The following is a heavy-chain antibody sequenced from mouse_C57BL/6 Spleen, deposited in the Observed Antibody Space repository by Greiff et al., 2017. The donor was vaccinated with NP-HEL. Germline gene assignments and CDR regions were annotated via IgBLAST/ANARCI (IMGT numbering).Heavy chain of an antibody. Sequence: QAQLQQSGPELVKPGASVKLSCKASGYTFTSYDINWVKQRPGQGLEWIGWIYPRDGSTKYNEKFKGKATLTVDTSSSTAYMELHSLTSEDSAVYFCARSYYGSKDWYFDVWGTGTTVTVSS. V-gene: IGHV1-85*01. CDR3: ARSYYGSKDWYFDV. J-gene: IGHJ1*03. CDR1: GYTFTSYD. CDR2: IYPRDGST. D-gene: IGHD1-1*01.